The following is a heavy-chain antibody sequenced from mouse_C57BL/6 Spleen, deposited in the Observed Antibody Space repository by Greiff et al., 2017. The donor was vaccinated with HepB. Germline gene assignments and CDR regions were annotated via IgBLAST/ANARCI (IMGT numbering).Heavy chain of an antibody. V-gene: IGHV1-15*01. Sequence: QVQLKESGAELVRPGASVTLSCKASGYTFTDYEMHWVKQTPVHGLEWIGAIDPETGGTAYNQKFKGKAILTADKSSSTAYMELRSLTSEDSAVYYCTRKCYAMDYWGQGTSVTVSS. CDR2: IDPETGGT. J-gene: IGHJ4*01. CDR1: GYTFTDYE. CDR3: TRKCYAMDY. D-gene: IGHD1-3*01.